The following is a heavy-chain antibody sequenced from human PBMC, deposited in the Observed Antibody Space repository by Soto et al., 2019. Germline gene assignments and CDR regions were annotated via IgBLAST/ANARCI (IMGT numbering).Heavy chain of an antibody. CDR1: GGSFSAYS. V-gene: IGHV4-34*01. Sequence: SETLSLTCGVYGGSFSAYSWTWLRQSPGKGLEWIGEITHGGSTDYNPALKSRLVMSVDTSKNQFSLRVTSVTAADAAVYFCARARFDSWSHIYYGLDVWGQGTTVTVYS. D-gene: IGHD3-3*01. J-gene: IGHJ6*02. CDR2: ITHGGST. CDR3: ARARFDSWSHIYYGLDV.